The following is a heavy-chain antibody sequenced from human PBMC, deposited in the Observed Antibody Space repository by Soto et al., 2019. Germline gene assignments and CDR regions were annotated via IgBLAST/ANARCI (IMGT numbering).Heavy chain of an antibody. CDR1: GYIFTNYW. CDR2: IYPGDSDT. J-gene: IGHJ6*02. Sequence: PXDSLTISCKGSGYIFTNYWIALVRQMPGKGLEWMGIIYPGDSDTRYSPSFQGQVTIFADKASSSAYLQWSSLKASDSAMYYCARPGTSGSAVRYYYSNGLDVWGQGTTVTVSS. D-gene: IGHD3-10*01. CDR3: ARPGTSGSAVRYYYSNGLDV. V-gene: IGHV5-51*01.